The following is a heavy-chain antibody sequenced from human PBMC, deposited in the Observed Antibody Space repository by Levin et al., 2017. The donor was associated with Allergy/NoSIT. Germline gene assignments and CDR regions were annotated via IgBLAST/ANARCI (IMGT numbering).Heavy chain of an antibody. D-gene: IGHD3-10*01. CDR3: ATPEGVFYFGSGSYYTVKSLDM. Sequence: SETLSLTCNVAGGSMSSTSNYWAWIRQPPGKGLEWIATMYYSGSTYYNPSLRSRVTISLDTSKNHFSLKLRSVTAADTAVYYCATPEGVFYFGSGSYYTVKSLDMWGQGTRVTVS. J-gene: IGHJ3*02. CDR2: MYYSGST. V-gene: IGHV4-39*02. CDR1: GGSMSSTSNY.